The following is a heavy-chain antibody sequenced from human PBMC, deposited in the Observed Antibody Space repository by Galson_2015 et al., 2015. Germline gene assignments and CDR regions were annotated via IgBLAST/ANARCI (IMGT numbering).Heavy chain of an antibody. V-gene: IGHV1-8*01. J-gene: IGHJ6*02. CDR1: GYTFTSYD. CDR3: ARGRYYYDSSGYGPDYYYGMDV. D-gene: IGHD3-22*01. Sequence: QSGAEVKKPGASVKVSCKASGYTFTSYDINWVRQATGQGLEWMGWMNPNSGNTGYAQKFQGRVTMTRNTSISTAYMELSSLRSEDTAVYYCARGRYYYDSSGYGPDYYYGMDVWGQGTTVTVSS. CDR2: MNPNSGNT.